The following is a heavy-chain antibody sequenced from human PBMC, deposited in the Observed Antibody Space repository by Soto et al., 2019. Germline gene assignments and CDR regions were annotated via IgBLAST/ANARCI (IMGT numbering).Heavy chain of an antibody. Sequence: EVQLVESGGGLVQPGGSLRLSCAASGFTVSSNYMSWVRQAPGKGLEWVSGIYSGGSAYYADSVKGRFTISRDNSKNTLYLQMTSLRAEDTAVYYCARDFGWRHPSDYWGQGTMVTVSS. V-gene: IGHV3-66*01. CDR3: ARDFGWRHPSDY. J-gene: IGHJ4*02. CDR2: IYSGGSA. D-gene: IGHD2-21*02. CDR1: GFTVSSNY.